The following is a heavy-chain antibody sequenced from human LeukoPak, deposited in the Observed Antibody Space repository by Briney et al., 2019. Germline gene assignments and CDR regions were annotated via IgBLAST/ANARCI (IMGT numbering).Heavy chain of an antibody. CDR2: ISSSRSYI. J-gene: IGHJ5*02. CDR1: GFTFSIYR. Sequence: GGSLRLSCAASGFTFSIYRMNWVRQAPGKGLEWVSAISSSRSYIYYADSVKGRFTISRDDAKNSLYLQMNSLRAEDTAVYYCARERDPGNWFDPWGQGTLVTVSS. V-gene: IGHV3-21*01. CDR3: ARERDPGNWFDP. D-gene: IGHD1-1*01.